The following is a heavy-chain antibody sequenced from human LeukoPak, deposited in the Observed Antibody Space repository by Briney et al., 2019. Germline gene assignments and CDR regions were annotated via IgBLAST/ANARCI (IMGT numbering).Heavy chain of an antibody. D-gene: IGHD1-26*01. V-gene: IGHV3-15*01. CDR1: GFTFANAW. CDR3: TTDRLWAAH. J-gene: IGHJ4*02. Sequence: GGSLRLSCAASGFTFANAWVAWVRQVPGKGLEWLGRIRSETDGGATTYAPPVRDRFTISRDDSQNILYLEVNNLKTEDTGIYFCTTDRLWAAHWGQGTLVTVSS. CDR2: IRSETDGGAT.